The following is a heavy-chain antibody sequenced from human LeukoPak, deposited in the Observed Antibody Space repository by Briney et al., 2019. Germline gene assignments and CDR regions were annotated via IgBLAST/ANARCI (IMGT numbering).Heavy chain of an antibody. J-gene: IGHJ3*02. CDR1: GFTFSSYA. CDR2: ISYDGSNK. D-gene: IGHD3-22*01. V-gene: IGHV3-30*04. Sequence: PGRSLRLSCAASGFTFSSYAMHWVRQAPGKGLEWVAVISYDGSNKYYADSVKGRFTISRDNSKNTLYLQMNSLRAEDTAVYYCVRDKEGITMIVVVTILSGAFDIWGQGTMVTVSS. CDR3: VRDKEGITMIVVVTILSGAFDI.